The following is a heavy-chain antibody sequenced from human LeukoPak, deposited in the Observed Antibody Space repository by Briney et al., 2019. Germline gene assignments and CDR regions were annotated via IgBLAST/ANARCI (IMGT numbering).Heavy chain of an antibody. D-gene: IGHD6-13*01. J-gene: IGHJ5*02. CDR1: GFIFSTYG. Sequence: PGGSLRLSCAASGFIFSTYGMYWVRQAPGKGLEWVAVIWYDGSDKYYADSVKGRFTISRDNSKNTLWLEMNSLRADDTAVYYCATSGSSRWAWFDPWGQGTLVTVSS. V-gene: IGHV3-33*01. CDR3: ATSGSSRWAWFDP. CDR2: IWYDGSDK.